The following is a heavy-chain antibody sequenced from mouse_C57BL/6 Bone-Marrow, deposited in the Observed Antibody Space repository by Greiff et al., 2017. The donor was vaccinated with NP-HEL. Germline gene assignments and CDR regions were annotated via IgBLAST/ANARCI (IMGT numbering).Heavy chain of an antibody. J-gene: IGHJ4*01. D-gene: IGHD2-5*01. CDR1: GFTFSDYG. CDR2: ISNLAYSI. Sequence: DVHLVESGGGLVQPGGSLKLSCAASGFTFSDYGMAWVRQAPRKGPEWVAFISNLAYSIYYADTVTGRFTISSENAKNTLYLEMSSLRSEDTAMYYCARRAYYSNYDYAMDYWGQGTSVTVSS. V-gene: IGHV5-15*04. CDR3: ARRAYYSNYDYAMDY.